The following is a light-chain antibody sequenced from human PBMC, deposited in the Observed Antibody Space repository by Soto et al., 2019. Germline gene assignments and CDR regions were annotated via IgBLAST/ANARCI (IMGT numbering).Light chain of an antibody. CDR1: QSVSRY. J-gene: IGKJ4*01. V-gene: IGKV3-11*01. Sequence: EIVLTQSPATLSLSPGERATLSCRASQSVSRYLAWYQQKPGQAPRLLIYDASNRATGIPARFSGSGSGTDFTLTIRSLEREDFAVYYCQQRSNLLTFGGGTKVEIK. CDR3: QQRSNLLT. CDR2: DAS.